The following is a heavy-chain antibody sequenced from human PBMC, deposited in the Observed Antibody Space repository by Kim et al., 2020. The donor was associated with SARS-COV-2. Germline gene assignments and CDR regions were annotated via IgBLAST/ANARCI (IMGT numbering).Heavy chain of an antibody. CDR1: GFTFSSYG. D-gene: IGHD2-2*01. J-gene: IGHJ6*02. CDR2: ISYDGSNK. V-gene: IGHV3-30*18. CDR3: AKDPTYCGSTSCCPFLDV. Sequence: GGSLRLSCAASGFTFSSYGMHWVRQAPGKGLEWVAVISYDGSNKYYADSVKGRFTISRDNSKNTLYLQMNSLRAEDTAVYYCAKDPTYCGSTSCCPFLDVWGQGTTVTVSS.